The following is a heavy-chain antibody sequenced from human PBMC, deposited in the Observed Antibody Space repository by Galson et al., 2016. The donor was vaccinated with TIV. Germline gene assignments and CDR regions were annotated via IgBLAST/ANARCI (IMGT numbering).Heavy chain of an antibody. J-gene: IGHJ6*03. CDR1: GFNFTAYG. CDR2: IWEDGINQ. V-gene: IGHV3-33*01. CDR3: ARVDKSYHMDV. Sequence: SLRLSCAASGFNFTAYGFHWVRQAPGKGLEWAAVIWEDGINQEYADSAKGRFTISRDISKNTVYLEMNSLSAEDTAVYYCARVDKSYHMDVWGKGTTVTVSS. D-gene: IGHD3-16*02.